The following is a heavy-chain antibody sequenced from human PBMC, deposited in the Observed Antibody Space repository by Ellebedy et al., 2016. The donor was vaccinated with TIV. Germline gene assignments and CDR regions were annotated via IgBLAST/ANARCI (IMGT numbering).Heavy chain of an antibody. CDR2: ISGSGGNT. Sequence: GESLKISCAASGLTFSSHAMSWVRQAPGKGLEWVSSISGSGGNTYYADSVKGRFTVARDNANKSLHLQMNNLRGDDTAVYYCGRAREPGPFAYYYYGMDVWGQGTTVTVSS. V-gene: IGHV3-23*01. CDR3: GRAREPGPFAYYYYGMDV. D-gene: IGHD1-1*01. J-gene: IGHJ6*02. CDR1: GLTFSSHA.